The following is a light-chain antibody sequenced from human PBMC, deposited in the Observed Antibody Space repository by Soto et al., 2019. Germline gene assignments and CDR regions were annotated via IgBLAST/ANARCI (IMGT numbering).Light chain of an antibody. CDR2: GAS. CDR1: QSVTNNF. CDR3: QQYGTPLFT. J-gene: IGKJ3*01. Sequence: IVLTQSPGTLSLSPGERATLSCGASQSVTNNFLAWYQQKPGQAPRLLIYGASSRATGVPDRFSGSGSGTDFTLSSSRLEPGPFAVYYCQQYGTPLFTFAPGTKVDIK. V-gene: IGKV3-20*01.